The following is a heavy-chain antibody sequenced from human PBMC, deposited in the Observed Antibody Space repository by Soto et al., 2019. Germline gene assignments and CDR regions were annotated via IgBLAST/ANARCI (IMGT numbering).Heavy chain of an antibody. CDR2: SSSSSSTI. D-gene: IGHD6-13*01. CDR3: ARDGYSSSWLNAFDI. V-gene: IGHV3-48*02. Sequence: GSLRLACAASDFTFSIYSMNWVRQARGKGLEWVSYSSSSSSTIYYADSVKGRFTISRDNAKNLLYQQMNSLRDEDTAVYYCARDGYSSSWLNAFDIWGQGTMVTVSS. J-gene: IGHJ3*02. CDR1: DFTFSIYS.